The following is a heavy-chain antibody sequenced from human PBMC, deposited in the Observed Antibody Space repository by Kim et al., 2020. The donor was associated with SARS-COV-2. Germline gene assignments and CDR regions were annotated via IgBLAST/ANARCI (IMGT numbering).Heavy chain of an antibody. V-gene: IGHV3-30*18. CDR1: GFTFSSYG. J-gene: IGHJ6*02. CDR2: ISYDGSNK. Sequence: GGSLRLSCAASGFTFSSYGMHWVRQAPGKGLEWVAVISYDGSNKYYADSVKGRFTISRDNSKNTLYLQMNSLRAEDTAVYYCAKDLRIVGAHYHMDVWG. CDR3: AKDLRIVGAHYHMDV. D-gene: IGHD1-26*01.